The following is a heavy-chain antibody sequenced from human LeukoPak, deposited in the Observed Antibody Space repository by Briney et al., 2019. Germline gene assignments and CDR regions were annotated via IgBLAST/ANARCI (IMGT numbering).Heavy chain of an antibody. J-gene: IGHJ3*02. V-gene: IGHV3-21*01. CDR3: ARREGAAGLEWLLSDAFDI. D-gene: IGHD3-3*01. CDR2: ISSSSSYI. CDR1: GFTFSSYS. Sequence: PGGSLRLSCAASGFTFSSYSVNWVRQAPGKGLEWVSSISSSSSYIYYADSVKGRFTISRDNAKNSLYLQMNSLRAEDTAVYYCARREGAAGLEWLLSDAFDIWGQGTMVTVSS.